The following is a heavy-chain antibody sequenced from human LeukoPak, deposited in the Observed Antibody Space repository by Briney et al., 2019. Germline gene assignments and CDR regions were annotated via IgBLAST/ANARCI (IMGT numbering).Heavy chain of an antibody. CDR1: GITFSSYA. V-gene: IGHV3-23*01. CDR3: ARDESDY. CDR2: IHFRSGGT. J-gene: IGHJ4*02. Sequence: GGSLRLSCVVSGITFSSYAMNWVCQAPGKGLEWVSNIHFRSGGTFYADSVKGRFTISKDTSKNTLYLQMSSLRADDTAVYYCARDESDYWGQGTLVTVSS.